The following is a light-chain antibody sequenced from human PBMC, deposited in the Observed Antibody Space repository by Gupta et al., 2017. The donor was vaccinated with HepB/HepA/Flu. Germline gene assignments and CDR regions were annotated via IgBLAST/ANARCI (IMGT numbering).Light chain of an antibody. CDR3: QQRGNWPPT. CDR2: DAA. V-gene: IGKV3-11*01. Sequence: EIVLTQSPATLSLSPGERATLSCRASQSISSYLAWYQQKAGQAPRLLIYDAANRATGIPARFSGSGSGTDFTFTISSLEPEDFAVYYCQQRGNWPPTFGQGTQVEIK. J-gene: IGKJ1*01. CDR1: QSISSY.